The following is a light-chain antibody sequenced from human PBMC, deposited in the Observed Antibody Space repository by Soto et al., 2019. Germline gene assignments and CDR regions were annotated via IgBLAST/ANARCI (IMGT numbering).Light chain of an antibody. CDR3: QQSSDSIT. CDR1: HSVTTH. CDR2: DAS. J-gene: IGKJ5*01. Sequence: EIVFTQSPDTRSLSPMGIASRCFWASHSVTTHLAWFQQRPGQTPRLLIYDASTRAPGIPARFSGRGSGADFTLTISSLETEDFAVYYCQQSSDSITFGQGTRLEIK. V-gene: IGKV3-11*01.